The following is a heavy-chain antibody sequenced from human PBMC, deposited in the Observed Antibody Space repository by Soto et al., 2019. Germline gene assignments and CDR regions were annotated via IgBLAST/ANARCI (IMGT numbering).Heavy chain of an antibody. CDR3: ARSLAGMGQKRLAP. Sequence: EVQLMESGGNLVQPGGSLRLSCAASGFTFGGFGMYWVRQAPGKGLEFVSAVDSSGTYTYYADSVKGRFTISRDNSKNTLYLQMGSLRTEDMAIYYCARSLAGMGQKRLAPWGKGTLVPVSS. V-gene: IGHV3-64*07. CDR1: GFTFGGFG. CDR2: VDSSGTYT. D-gene: IGHD3-3*02. J-gene: IGHJ5*02.